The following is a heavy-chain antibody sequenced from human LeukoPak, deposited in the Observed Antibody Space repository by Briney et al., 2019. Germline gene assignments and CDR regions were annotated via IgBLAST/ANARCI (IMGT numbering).Heavy chain of an antibody. CDR3: ASLYNDYGDY. D-gene: IGHD5-24*01. Sequence: GGSLRLSCAASGFTLRNHGMSWVRQAPGKGLEWVSGIIGDGDSTFYADPVKGRFTISRDNSRNTLYLHMNSLRVDYTAVYYCASLYNDYGDYWGQGALVTVSS. J-gene: IGHJ4*02. V-gene: IGHV3-23*01. CDR2: IIGDGDST. CDR1: GFTLRNHG.